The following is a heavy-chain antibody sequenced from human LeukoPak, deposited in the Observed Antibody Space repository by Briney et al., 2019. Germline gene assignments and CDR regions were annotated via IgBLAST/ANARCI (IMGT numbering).Heavy chain of an antibody. CDR2: ISGSVGST. J-gene: IGHJ5*02. D-gene: IGHD5-18*01. CDR1: GFTLSSYA. Sequence: GGSLRLSCAVSGFTLSSYAMTWVRQAPGKGLEWVSAISGSVGSTYYADSVKGRFTISRDNSNNTLYLQMDSLRAEDTAVYYCAKDGSGYSYYRGDWLDPWGQGTLVTVSS. V-gene: IGHV3-23*01. CDR3: AKDGSGYSYYRGDWLDP.